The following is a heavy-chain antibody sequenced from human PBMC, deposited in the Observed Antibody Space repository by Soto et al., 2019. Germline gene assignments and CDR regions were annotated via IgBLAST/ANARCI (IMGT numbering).Heavy chain of an antibody. Sequence: SGPTLVNPTQTLTLTCTFSGFSLSTSGMCVSWIRQPPGKALEWLALIDWDDDKYYSTSLKTRLTISKDTSKNQVVLTMTNMDPVDTATYYCARGVGDLLWKARPYTLDYWGQGTLVTVSS. D-gene: IGHD3-10*01. V-gene: IGHV2-70*01. CDR2: IDWDDDK. CDR3: ARGVGDLLWKARPYTLDY. J-gene: IGHJ4*02. CDR1: GFSLSTSGMC.